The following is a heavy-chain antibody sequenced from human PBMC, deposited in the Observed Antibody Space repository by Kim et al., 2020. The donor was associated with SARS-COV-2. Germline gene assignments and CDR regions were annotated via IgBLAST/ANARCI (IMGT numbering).Heavy chain of an antibody. CDR2: MNPDSGDT. V-gene: IGHV1-8*01. CDR3: ARDFDYLWEGDVGYSYYGMDV. CDR1: GYTFTRYD. J-gene: IGHJ6*02. D-gene: IGHD3-16*01. Sequence: ASVKVSCKASGYTFTRYDINWVRQATGQGLEWMGWMNPDSGDTGYAQKFQGRVSMTRNTSISTAYLELSSLRSEDTAVYFCARDFDYLWEGDVGYSYYGMDVWGQGTTVTVSS.